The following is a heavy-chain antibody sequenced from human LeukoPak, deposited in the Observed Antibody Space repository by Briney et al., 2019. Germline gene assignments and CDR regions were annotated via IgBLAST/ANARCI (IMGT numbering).Heavy chain of an antibody. CDR1: GFTFSSYA. D-gene: IGHD3-10*01. V-gene: IGHV3-23*01. CDR3: AKDPSITMVRGIY. J-gene: IGHJ4*02. CDR2: ISGSGGST. Sequence: PGGSLRLSCAASGFTFSSYAMIWVRQAPGKGLEWVSAISGSGGSTYYADSVKGRFTISRDNSKNTLYLQMNSLRAEDTAVYYCAKDPSITMVRGIYWGQGTLVTVSS.